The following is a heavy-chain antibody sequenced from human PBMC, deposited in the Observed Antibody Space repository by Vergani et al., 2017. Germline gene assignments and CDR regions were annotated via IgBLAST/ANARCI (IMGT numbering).Heavy chain of an antibody. V-gene: IGHV3-21*01. CDR2: ISSSSSYI. D-gene: IGHD3-22*01. J-gene: IGHJ4*02. CDR3: ARESHYYDRSGPEY. Sequence: EVQLVESGGGLVKPGGSLRLSCAASGFTFSSYSMNWVRQAPGKGLEWVSSISSSSSYIYYADSVKGRFTISRDNAKNALYLQMNSLRAEDTAVYYCARESHYYDRSGPEYWGQGTLVTVSS. CDR1: GFTFSSYS.